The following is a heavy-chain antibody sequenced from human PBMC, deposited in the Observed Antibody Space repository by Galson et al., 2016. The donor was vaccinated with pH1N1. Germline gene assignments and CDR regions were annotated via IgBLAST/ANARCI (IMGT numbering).Heavy chain of an antibody. J-gene: IGHJ4*02. CDR2: ITGMFGTT. V-gene: IGHV1-69*05. D-gene: IGHD3-9*01. CDR3: VRHSGYVLTGHMAS. CDR1: GGTFSSYA. Sequence: SVKVSCKASGGTFSSYAFSWVRQAPGQGLEWMGGITGMFGTTNYAQKLQGRVTITTEEITSSAYMELSSLRSEETAVYYCVRHSGYVLTGHMASWGQGTPVTVSS.